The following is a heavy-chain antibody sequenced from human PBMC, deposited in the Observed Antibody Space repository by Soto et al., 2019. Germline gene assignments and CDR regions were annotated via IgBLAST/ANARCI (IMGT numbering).Heavy chain of an antibody. J-gene: IGHJ4*02. D-gene: IGHD3-3*01. V-gene: IGHV4-39*01. CDR2: IYYSGST. CDR1: GGSMSSSSYY. CDR3: ARHPTYYDFWSGSELDY. Sequence: TLSLTCTVSGGSMSSSSYYWGWIRQPPGKGLEWIGSIYYSGSTYYNPSLKSRVTISVDTSKNQFSLKLSSVTAADTAVYYCARHPTYYDFWSGSELDYWGQGTLVTVSS.